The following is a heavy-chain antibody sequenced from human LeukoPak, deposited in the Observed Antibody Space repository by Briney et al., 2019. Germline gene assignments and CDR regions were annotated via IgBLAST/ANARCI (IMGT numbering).Heavy chain of an antibody. D-gene: IGHD5-24*01. CDR2: IYYSGST. CDR1: GGSISSSSYY. V-gene: IGHV4-39*07. CDR3: ARAEMATIALVDVIFDY. J-gene: IGHJ4*02. Sequence: PSETLSLTCTVSGGSISSSSYYWGWIRQPPGKGLEWIGSIYYSGSTYYNPSLKSRVTISVDTSKNQFSLKLSSVTAADTAVYYCARAEMATIALVDVIFDYWGQGTLVTVSS.